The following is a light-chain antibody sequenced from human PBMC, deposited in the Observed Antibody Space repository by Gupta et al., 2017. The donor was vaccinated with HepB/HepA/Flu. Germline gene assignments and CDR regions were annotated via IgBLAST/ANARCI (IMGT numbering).Light chain of an antibody. CDR1: SSNIGSNY. CDR2: RNN. CDR3: AAWDDSLSVV. Sequence: QSVLTQPPSASGTPGQRVTISCPGSSSNIGSNYVYWYQHLPGTAPKLLIYRNNQRPSGVPDRFSGSKSGTSASLAISGLRSEDEADYYCAAWDDSLSVVFGGGTKLTVL. V-gene: IGLV1-47*01. J-gene: IGLJ2*01.